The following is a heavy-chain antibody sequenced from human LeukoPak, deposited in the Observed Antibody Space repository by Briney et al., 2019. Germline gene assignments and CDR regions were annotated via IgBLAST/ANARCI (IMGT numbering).Heavy chain of an antibody. CDR3: ARDFSGYDDY. V-gene: IGHV3-74*01. J-gene: IGHJ4*02. D-gene: IGHD3-22*01. Sequence: GGSLRLSCAASGYTFSRYWIHWVRQAPGKGLVWVSRINTDGTITIYADSVKGRFTISRDNAKNILYLQMNSLRVEDTAVYYCARDFSGYDDYWGQGTLVTVSS. CDR2: INTDGTIT. CDR1: GYTFSRYW.